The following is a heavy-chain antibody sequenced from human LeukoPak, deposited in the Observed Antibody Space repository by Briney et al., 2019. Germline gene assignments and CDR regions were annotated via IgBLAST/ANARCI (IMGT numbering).Heavy chain of an antibody. Sequence: PSETLSLTCAVYGGSFSGYYWSWIRQPPGKGLEWIGEINHSGSTNYNPSLKSRVTISVDTSKNQFSLKLSSVTAADTAVYYCARGSVNYCSSTSCSGAFDIWGQGTMVNVSS. D-gene: IGHD2-2*01. J-gene: IGHJ3*02. CDR3: ARGSVNYCSSTSCSGAFDI. V-gene: IGHV4-34*01. CDR1: GGSFSGYY. CDR2: INHSGST.